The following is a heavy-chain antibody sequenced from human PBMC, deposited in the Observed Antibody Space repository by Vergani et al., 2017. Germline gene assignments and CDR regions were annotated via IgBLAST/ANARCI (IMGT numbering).Heavy chain of an antibody. CDR3: AITLQMGSYLGMVDY. CDR1: GFTFSSYA. J-gene: IGHJ4*02. CDR2: ISGSGGST. D-gene: IGHD1-26*01. Sequence: EVQLLESGGGLVQPGGSLRLSCAASGFTFSSYAMSWVRQAPGKGLEWVSAISGSGGSTYYADSVKGRFTISRDNSKNTLYLQMNSLRAEDTAVYYCAITLQMGSYLGMVDYWGQGALVTVSS. V-gene: IGHV3-23*01.